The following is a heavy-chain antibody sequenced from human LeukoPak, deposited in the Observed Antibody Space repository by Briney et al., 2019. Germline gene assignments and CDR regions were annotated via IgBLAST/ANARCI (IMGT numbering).Heavy chain of an antibody. CDR3: VRDNDWAFHY. D-gene: IGHD3-9*01. CDR2: INHNGEMI. CDR1: GFTFSDYV. J-gene: IGHJ4*02. V-gene: IGHV3-48*02. Sequence: PGGSLRLSCAASGFTFSDYVMSWVRQAPGKGLEWVSYINHNGEMIYYADSVKGRFTISRDTAKKTLYLQMNSLRDDDTALYYCVRDNDWAFHYWGQGTPVTVSS.